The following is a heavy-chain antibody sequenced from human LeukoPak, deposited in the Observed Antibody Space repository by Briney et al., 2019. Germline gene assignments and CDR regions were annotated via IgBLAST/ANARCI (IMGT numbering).Heavy chain of an antibody. CDR2: IHYTGST. CDR3: ARAVLATKSEHWFDS. J-gene: IGHJ5*01. V-gene: IGHV4-39*07. CDR1: GGSISNSSYY. D-gene: IGHD2-8*01. Sequence: SETLSLTCTVSGGSISNSSYYWGWIRQPPGKGLGCIGSIHYTGSTYYNPSLKSRVTISVDTSKNQFSLNLSSVTAADTAMYYCARAVLATKSEHWFDSWGQGTLVTVSS.